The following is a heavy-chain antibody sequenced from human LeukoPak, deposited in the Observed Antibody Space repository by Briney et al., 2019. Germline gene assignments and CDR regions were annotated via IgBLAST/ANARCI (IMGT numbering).Heavy chain of an antibody. V-gene: IGHV1-69*13. Sequence: SVKVSCKASGGTFSSYAISWVRQAPGQGLEWMGGIIPIFGTANYAQRFQGRVTITADESTSTAYMELSSLRSEDTAVYYCARDMDTGPDLFDYWGQGTLVTVSS. D-gene: IGHD5-18*01. J-gene: IGHJ4*02. CDR2: IIPIFGTA. CDR3: ARDMDTGPDLFDY. CDR1: GGTFSSYA.